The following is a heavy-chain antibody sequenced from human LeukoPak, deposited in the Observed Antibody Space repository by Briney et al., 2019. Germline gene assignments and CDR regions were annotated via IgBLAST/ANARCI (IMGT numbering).Heavy chain of an antibody. Sequence: TGESLKISCKGPGYSFTSNWIGWVRQMPGKGLEWMGIIYPGDSETRYSPSFQGQVTISADKSISTAYLQWSSLKASDTAMYYCASSKGVVVANFDIWGQGTMVTVSS. CDR2: IYPGDSET. V-gene: IGHV5-51*01. CDR1: GYSFTSNW. J-gene: IGHJ3*02. D-gene: IGHD3-22*01. CDR3: ASSKGVVVANFDI.